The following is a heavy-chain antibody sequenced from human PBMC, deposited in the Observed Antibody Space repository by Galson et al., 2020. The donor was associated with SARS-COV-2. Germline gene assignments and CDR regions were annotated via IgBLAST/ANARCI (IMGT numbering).Heavy chain of an antibody. Sequence: ETSETLSLTCTVSGGSISSGGYYWSWIRQHPGKGLEWIGYIYYSGSTYYNPSPKSRVTISVDTSKHQFSLKLSSVTAADTAVYYCARASRTIFGVVKHFDYWGQGTLVTVSS. CDR1: GGSISSGGYY. D-gene: IGHD3-3*01. CDR2: IYYSGST. J-gene: IGHJ4*02. CDR3: ARASRTIFGVVKHFDY. V-gene: IGHV4-31*03.